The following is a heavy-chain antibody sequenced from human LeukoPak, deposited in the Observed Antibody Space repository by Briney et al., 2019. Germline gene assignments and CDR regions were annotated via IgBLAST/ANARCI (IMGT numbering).Heavy chain of an antibody. J-gene: IGHJ6*02. CDR1: GFTFSSYA. Sequence: GGSLRLSCAASGFTFSSYAMHWVRQAPGKGLEWVAVISYDGSNKYYADSVKGRFTISRDNSKNTLYLQMNSLRAEDTAVYYCVRSPYYYDSSGYYFVTYYYGMDVWGQGTTVTVSS. CDR2: ISYDGSNK. D-gene: IGHD3-22*01. V-gene: IGHV3-30-3*01. CDR3: VRSPYYYDSSGYYFVTYYYGMDV.